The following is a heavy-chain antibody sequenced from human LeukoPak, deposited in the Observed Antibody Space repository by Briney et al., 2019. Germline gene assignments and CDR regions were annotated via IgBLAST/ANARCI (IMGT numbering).Heavy chain of an antibody. CDR3: AKGAAGPEY. CDR1: GFTVSTNY. Sequence: QSGGSLRLSCGASGFTVSTNYMSWVRQAPGKGLEWVSIIYSGGSTYCADSVKGRFTISRGNSKNTLYLQMNSLRAEDTAVYYCAKGAAGPEYWGQGTLVTVSS. V-gene: IGHV3-66*01. CDR2: IYSGGST. D-gene: IGHD6-13*01. J-gene: IGHJ4*02.